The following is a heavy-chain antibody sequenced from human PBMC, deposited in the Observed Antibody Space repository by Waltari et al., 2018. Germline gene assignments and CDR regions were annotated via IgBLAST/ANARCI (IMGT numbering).Heavy chain of an antibody. Sequence: EVQLVETGGGLIQPGGSLRPPCAASGFTVSSNYISWVRQAPGKGLEWVSVIYSGGNTYYADSVKGRFTISRDNSKNTVWLQMDSLRVDDTAVYYCVRNYNGKLYWGQGTLVTVSS. CDR3: VRNYNGKLY. CDR2: IYSGGNT. J-gene: IGHJ4*02. D-gene: IGHD3-10*01. V-gene: IGHV3-53*02. CDR1: GFTVSSNY.